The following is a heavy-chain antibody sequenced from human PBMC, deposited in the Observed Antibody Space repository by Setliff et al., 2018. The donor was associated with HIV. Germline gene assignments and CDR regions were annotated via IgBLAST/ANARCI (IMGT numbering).Heavy chain of an antibody. CDR2: TRSDGRT. D-gene: IGHD6-6*01. CDR1: GFTFSSYW. CDR3: TRELNGHTSSHYYFGLDV. Sequence: PGGSLRLSCAASGFTFSSYWMHWVRQAPGKALEWVSSTRSDGRTDYTDSVRGRLTISRENAKNSLYLQMNNVRAGDTAVYYCTRELNGHTSSHYYFGLDVWGQGTTVTVSS. J-gene: IGHJ6*02. V-gene: IGHV3-13*01.